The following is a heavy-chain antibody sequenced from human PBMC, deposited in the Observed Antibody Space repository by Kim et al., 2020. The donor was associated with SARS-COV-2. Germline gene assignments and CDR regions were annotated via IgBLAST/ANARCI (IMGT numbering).Heavy chain of an antibody. Sequence: RSLKIRVTISVDTSKNQLSLKLSSVTAADTAVYYCAPGGWSGYPPLDPWGQGTLVTVSS. J-gene: IGHJ5*02. D-gene: IGHD3-3*01. V-gene: IGHV4-34*01. CDR3: APGGWSGYPPLDP.